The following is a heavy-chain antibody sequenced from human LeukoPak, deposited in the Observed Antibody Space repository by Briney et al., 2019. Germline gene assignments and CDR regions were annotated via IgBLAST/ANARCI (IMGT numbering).Heavy chain of an antibody. Sequence: ASVKVSCKASGYTFIGYYMHWVRQAPGQGLEWMGWINPNSGGTNYARKFRGRVSMTRDTSISTAYMEVSRLRPDDTAVYYCARDLTSGLLWFRELSLDYWGQGTLVTVSS. D-gene: IGHD3-10*01. CDR2: INPNSGGT. J-gene: IGHJ4*02. CDR3: ARDLTSGLLWFRELSLDY. CDR1: GYTFIGYY. V-gene: IGHV1-2*02.